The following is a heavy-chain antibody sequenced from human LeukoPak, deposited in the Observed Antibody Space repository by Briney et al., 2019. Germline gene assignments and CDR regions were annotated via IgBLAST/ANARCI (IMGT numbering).Heavy chain of an antibody. Sequence: GGSLRLSCAASGFTFSSYSMNWVRQAPGKGLEWVSTISTSSSYIYYEDSLKGRFTISRVNAKNSLYLQMSSLRAEDTAVYYCTRDEPIGVFDIWGQGTMVSVSS. CDR1: GFTFSSYS. CDR2: ISTSSSYI. CDR3: TRDEPIGVFDI. V-gene: IGHV3-21*01. D-gene: IGHD1-14*01. J-gene: IGHJ3*02.